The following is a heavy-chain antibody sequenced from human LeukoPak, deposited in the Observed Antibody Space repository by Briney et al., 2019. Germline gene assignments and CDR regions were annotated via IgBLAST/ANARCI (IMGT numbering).Heavy chain of an antibody. D-gene: IGHD1-26*01. V-gene: IGHV1-18*01. CDR1: GYTFTSYG. J-gene: IGHJ4*02. CDR3: ARALQVGATSSFDY. CDR2: ISAYNGNT. Sequence: ASVKVSCKASGYTFTSYGFSWVRQAPGQGLEWMGWISAYNGNTNYAQKLQGRVTMTTDTSTSTAYMELRSLRPDDTAVYYCARALQVGATSSFDYWGQGTLVTVSS.